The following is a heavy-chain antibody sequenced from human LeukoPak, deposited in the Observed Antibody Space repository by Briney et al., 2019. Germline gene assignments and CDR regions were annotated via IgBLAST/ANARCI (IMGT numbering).Heavy chain of an antibody. CDR2: ISGSGGST. J-gene: IGHJ4*02. CDR3: AKDLVGAPGFDY. CDR1: GFTFSSYA. V-gene: IGHV3-23*01. Sequence: GGSLRLSCAASGFTFSSYAMSWVRQAPGKGPEWVSAISGSGGSTYYADSVKGRFTISRDNSKNTLYLQMNSLRAEDTAVYYCAKDLVGAPGFDYWGQGTLVTVSS. D-gene: IGHD1-26*01.